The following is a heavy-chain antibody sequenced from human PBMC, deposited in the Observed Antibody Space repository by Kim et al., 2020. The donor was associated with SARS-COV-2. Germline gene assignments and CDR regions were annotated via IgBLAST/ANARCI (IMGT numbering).Heavy chain of an antibody. J-gene: IGHJ3*02. D-gene: IGHD3-22*01. CDR3: AKSIAKYYYDSSGYYPDALDI. CDR2: ISGSGGST. CDR1: GFTFSSYA. V-gene: IGHV3-23*01. Sequence: GGSLRLSCAASGFTFSSYAMSWVRQAPGKGLEWVSAISGSGGSTYYADSVKGRFTISRDNSKNTLYLQMNSLRAEDTAVYYCAKSIAKYYYDSSGYYPDALDIWGQGTMVTVSS.